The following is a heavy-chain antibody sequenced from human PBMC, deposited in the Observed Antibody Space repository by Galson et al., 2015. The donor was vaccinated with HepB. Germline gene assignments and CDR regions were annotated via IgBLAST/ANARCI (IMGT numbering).Heavy chain of an antibody. V-gene: IGHV3-33*08. D-gene: IGHD3-16*01. CDR1: GFAFSSYG. Sequence: SLRLSCAASGFAFSSYGMNWVRQAPGKGLEWVAVIWYNGSNKYYADSVKGRFTIPRDNSKNTLYLQMNSLRAEDTAVYYCARDGGGAPEAFDIWGQGTMVTVSS. CDR3: ARDGGGAPEAFDI. J-gene: IGHJ3*02. CDR2: IWYNGSNK.